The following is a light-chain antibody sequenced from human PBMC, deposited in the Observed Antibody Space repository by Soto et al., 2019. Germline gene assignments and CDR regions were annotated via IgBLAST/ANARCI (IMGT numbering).Light chain of an antibody. Sequence: EIVLIQSPATLSLSTGERATLSCKASQRVSSYLAWYQQKPGQARRLLVYDASDRAPGVPARFRGSGSGTDSTLTISSLQPEDSAVDYCLQRRNWPQTFGQGPKV. V-gene: IGKV3-11*01. CDR2: DAS. CDR3: LQRRNWPQT. CDR1: QRVSSY. J-gene: IGKJ1*01.